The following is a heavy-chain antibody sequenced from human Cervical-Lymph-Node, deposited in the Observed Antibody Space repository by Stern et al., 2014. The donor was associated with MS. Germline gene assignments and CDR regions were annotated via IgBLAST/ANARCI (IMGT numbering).Heavy chain of an antibody. J-gene: IGHJ4*02. CDR1: GFSFSGSA. CDR3: TLLWAEGIDY. V-gene: IGHV3-73*01. Sequence: VQLVESGGGLVQPWGSLKLSCAASGFSFSGSAMQWVRQASGEGLEWVGRIRSKAKTYATAYAASVKDRFTISRDDSKNTAYLQMNSLKTEDTAVYYCTLLWAEGIDYCGQGTQVTVSS. D-gene: IGHD2-21*01. CDR2: IRSKAKTYAT.